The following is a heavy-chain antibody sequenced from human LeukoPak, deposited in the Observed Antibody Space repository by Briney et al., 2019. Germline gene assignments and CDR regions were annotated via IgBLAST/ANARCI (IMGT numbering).Heavy chain of an antibody. J-gene: IGHJ4*02. D-gene: IGHD2-8*01. CDR3: ARVPVLNDY. CDR1: GFSFSQAW. CDR2: ISSSSSYI. V-gene: IGHV3-21*01. Sequence: GGSLRLSCAASGFSFSQAWMSWVRQAPGKGLEWVSSISSSSSYIYYADSVKGRFTISRDNAKNSLYLQMNSLRAEDTAVYYCARVPVLNDYWGQGTLVTVSS.